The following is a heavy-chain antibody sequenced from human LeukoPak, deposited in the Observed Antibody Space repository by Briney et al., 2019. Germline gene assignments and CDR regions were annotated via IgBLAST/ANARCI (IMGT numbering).Heavy chain of an antibody. V-gene: IGHV4-34*01. CDR1: GGSFSGYY. D-gene: IGHD1-7*01. CDR3: ARGRTGTGNWFDP. J-gene: IGHJ5*02. Sequence: SETLSRTCAVYGGSFSGYYWSWIRQPPGKGLEWIGEINHSGSTNYNPSLKSRVTISVDTSKNQFSLKLSSVTAADTAVYYCARGRTGTGNWFDPWGQGTLVTVSS. CDR2: INHSGST.